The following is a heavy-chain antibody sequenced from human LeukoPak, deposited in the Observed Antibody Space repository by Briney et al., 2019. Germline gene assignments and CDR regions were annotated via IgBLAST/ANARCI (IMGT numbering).Heavy chain of an antibody. D-gene: IGHD3/OR15-3a*01. CDR1: GFTFGNTW. CDR3: ATSYDMGWLIGY. V-gene: IGHV3-7*03. J-gene: IGHJ4*02. Sequence: GGSLRLSCAASGFTFGNTWMNWVRQVPGQGLEWVANIKQDGSEKFYVASVKGRFTISRDNGKSSLYLQMNSLRAEDTALYYCATSYDMGWLIGYWGQGTLVTVSS. CDR2: IKQDGSEK.